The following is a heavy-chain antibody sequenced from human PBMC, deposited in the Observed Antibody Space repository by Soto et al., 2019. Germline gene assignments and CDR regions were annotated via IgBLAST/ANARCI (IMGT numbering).Heavy chain of an antibody. J-gene: IGHJ6*02. CDR3: ARKYYYDSSGYPYYYYYGMDV. CDR2: IYPGDSDT. CDR1: GYSFTGYW. Sequence: PGESLKISCEGSGYSFTGYWIGWVRQMPGKGLEWMGIIYPGDSDTRYSPSFQGQVTISADKSISTAYLQWSSLKASDTAMYYCARKYYYDSSGYPYYYYYGMDVWGQGTTVTVSS. V-gene: IGHV5-51*01. D-gene: IGHD3-22*01.